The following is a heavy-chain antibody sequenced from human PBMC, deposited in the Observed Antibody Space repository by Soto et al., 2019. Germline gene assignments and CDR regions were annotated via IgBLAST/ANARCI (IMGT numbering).Heavy chain of an antibody. Sequence: QVQLVQSGAEVKKPGASVKVSCKASGYIFTNYDISWVRQAPGQGLEWVGWISSYNGNTNYTQNLQGIVSLTTDTSTSTAYMELRSLRSDDTAVYYCARESDGMDVWGQGTTVTVCS. CDR1: GYIFTNYD. J-gene: IGHJ6*02. V-gene: IGHV1-18*01. CDR2: ISSYNGNT. CDR3: ARESDGMDV.